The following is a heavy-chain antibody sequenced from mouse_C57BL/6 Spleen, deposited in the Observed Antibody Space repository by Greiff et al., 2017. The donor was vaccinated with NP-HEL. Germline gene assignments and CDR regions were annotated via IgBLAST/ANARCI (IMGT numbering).Heavy chain of an antibody. J-gene: IGHJ3*01. V-gene: IGHV6-6*01. D-gene: IGHD1-1*01. Sequence: EVKVEESGGGLVQPGGSMKLSCAASGFTFSDAWMDWVRQSPEKGLEWVAEIRNKANNHATYYAESVKGRFTISRDDSKSSVYLQMNSLRAEDTGIYYCTREEDYGRAFAYWGQGTLVTVSA. CDR3: TREEDYGRAFAY. CDR2: IRNKANNHAT. CDR1: GFTFSDAW.